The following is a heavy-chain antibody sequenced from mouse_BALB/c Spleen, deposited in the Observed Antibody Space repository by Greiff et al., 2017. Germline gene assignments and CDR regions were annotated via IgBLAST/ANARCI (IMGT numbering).Heavy chain of an antibody. CDR3: TRDGAPWFAY. CDR1: GYTFTDYE. Sequence: QVQLQQSGAELVRPGASVTLSCKASGYTFTDYEMHWVKQTPVHGLEWIGAIDPETGGTAYNQKFNGKATLTADKSSSTAYMELRSLTSEDSAVYYCTRDGAPWFAYWGQGTLVTVSA. D-gene: IGHD2-3*01. V-gene: IGHV1-15*01. CDR2: IDPETGGT. J-gene: IGHJ3*01.